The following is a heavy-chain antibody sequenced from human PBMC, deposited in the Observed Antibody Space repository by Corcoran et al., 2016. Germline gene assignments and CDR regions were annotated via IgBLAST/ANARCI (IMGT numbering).Heavy chain of an antibody. CDR1: GGTFSSYA. V-gene: IGHV1-69*01. CDR2: IIPIFGTA. J-gene: IGHJ2*01. D-gene: IGHD4-17*01. Sequence: QVQLVQSGAEVKKPGSSVKVSCKASGGTFSSYAISWVRQAPGQGLEWMGGIIPIFGTANYAQKFQGRVTIPADESTSTAYMELSSLRSEDTAVDVVAGGGGTTVSTHDIDFDLWGRGTRFTVSS. CDR3: AGGGGTTVSTHDIDFDL.